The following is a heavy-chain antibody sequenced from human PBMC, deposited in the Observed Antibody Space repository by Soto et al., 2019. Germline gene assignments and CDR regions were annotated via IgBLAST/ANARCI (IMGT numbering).Heavy chain of an antibody. CDR3: AKDPSDPGHYSGYVV. CDR1: GFTFSSYA. CDR2: ISGSGGST. J-gene: IGHJ4*02. D-gene: IGHD5-12*01. V-gene: IGHV3-23*01. Sequence: EVQLLESGGGLVQPGGSLRLSCAASGFTFSSYAMSWVRQAPGKGLEWVSAISGSGGSTYYADSVKGRFTISRDNSKNTRYLQMNSLRAEDTAVYYCAKDPSDPGHYSGYVVWGQGTLVTVSS.